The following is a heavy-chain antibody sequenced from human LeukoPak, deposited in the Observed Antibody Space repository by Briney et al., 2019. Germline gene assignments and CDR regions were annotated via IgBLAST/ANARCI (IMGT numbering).Heavy chain of an antibody. V-gene: IGHV1-2*02. CDR3: ARDRGYSGYDV. D-gene: IGHD5-12*01. J-gene: IGHJ4*02. CDR2: ISPNTGGT. Sequence: ASVRVACKASGYTFTGYYRHWVRQAPGQGLEWLGWISPNTGGTHYAQNFQDRVTMTRDTSISTAYMDLSRLRSDDTAVYYCARDRGYSGYDVWGQGTLVTVSS. CDR1: GYTFTGYY.